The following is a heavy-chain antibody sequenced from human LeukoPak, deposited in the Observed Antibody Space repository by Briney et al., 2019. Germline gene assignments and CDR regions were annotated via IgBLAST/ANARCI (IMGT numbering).Heavy chain of an antibody. V-gene: IGHV3-21*01. CDR3: ARCITIFGVVIMAFDY. Sequence: PGGSLRLSCAASGFTFSSYSMNWVRQAPGKGLEWVSSISSSSSYIYYVDSVKGRFTISRDNAKNSLYLQMNSLRAEDTAVYYCARCITIFGVVIMAFDYWGQGTLVTVSS. D-gene: IGHD3-3*01. J-gene: IGHJ4*02. CDR1: GFTFSSYS. CDR2: ISSSSSYI.